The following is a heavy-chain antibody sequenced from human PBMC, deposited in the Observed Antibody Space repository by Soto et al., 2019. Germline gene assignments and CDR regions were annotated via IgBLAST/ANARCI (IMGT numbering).Heavy chain of an antibody. CDR3: ARDNSMSRYHYYYYMDV. V-gene: IGHV3-33*01. Sequence: QVQLMESGGGVVQPGRSLRLSCAASGFTFSSYGMHWVRQAPGKGLEWVAVIWYDGSNKYYADSVKGRFTISRDNSKNTLYLQMNSLRAEDTAVYYCARDNSMSRYHYYYYMDVWGKGTTVTVSS. D-gene: IGHD1-20*01. J-gene: IGHJ6*03. CDR1: GFTFSSYG. CDR2: IWYDGSNK.